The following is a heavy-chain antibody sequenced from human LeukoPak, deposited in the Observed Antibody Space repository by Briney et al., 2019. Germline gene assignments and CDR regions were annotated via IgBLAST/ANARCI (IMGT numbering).Heavy chain of an antibody. V-gene: IGHV1-8*02. Sequence: ASVKVSCKASGYTFTSYDINWVRQATGQGLEWMGWMNPNSGNTGYAQKFQGRVTMTTDTSTSTAYMELRSLRSDDTAVYYCARDRLGIAVAGPLDYWGQGTLVTVSS. D-gene: IGHD6-19*01. CDR1: GYTFTSYD. J-gene: IGHJ4*02. CDR2: MNPNSGNT. CDR3: ARDRLGIAVAGPLDY.